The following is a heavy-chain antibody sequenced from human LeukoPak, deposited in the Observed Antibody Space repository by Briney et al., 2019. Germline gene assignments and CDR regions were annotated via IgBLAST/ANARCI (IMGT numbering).Heavy chain of an antibody. CDR3: ARSHMIVPGGYYYGMDV. Sequence: SGGSLRLSCAASGFTVSSNYMSWVRQAPGKGLEWVSVIYSGGSTYYADSVKGRFTISRDNSKNTLYLQMNSLRAEDTAVYYCARSHMIVPGGYYYGMDVWGQGTTVTVSS. CDR2: IYSGGST. D-gene: IGHD3-22*01. CDR1: GFTVSSNY. V-gene: IGHV3-66*01. J-gene: IGHJ6*02.